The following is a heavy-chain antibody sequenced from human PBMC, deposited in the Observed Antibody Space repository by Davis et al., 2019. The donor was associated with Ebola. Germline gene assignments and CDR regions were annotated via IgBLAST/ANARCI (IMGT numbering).Heavy chain of an antibody. CDR3: ARRGKVFFDY. D-gene: IGHD3-16*01. Sequence: PSETLSLTCPVSGGSITTTSSHWGWIRQPPGKGLEWVGIIHYRGSTYYTPSPNTPVTISIDASRNHFSLRLNSVTAADTAVYYCARRGKVFFDYWGQGMLVTVSS. CDR1: GGSITTTSSH. CDR2: IHYRGST. J-gene: IGHJ4*02. V-gene: IGHV4-39*02.